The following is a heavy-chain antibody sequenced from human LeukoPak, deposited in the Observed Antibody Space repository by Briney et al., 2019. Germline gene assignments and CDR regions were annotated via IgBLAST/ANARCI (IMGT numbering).Heavy chain of an antibody. J-gene: IGHJ4*02. CDR2: VNADGGNT. D-gene: IGHD1-26*01. CDR3: TKRVKYGGTWDHFAD. CDR1: GFTFDNYR. V-gene: IGHV3-23*01. Sequence: GGSLRLSCAASGFTFDNYRMSWVRQAPGKGLEWVSTVNADGGNTYYPDSVKGRFTISRDNSKSTLILQMNSLRVEDTALYYCTKRVKYGGTWDHFADWGQGTLVTVSS.